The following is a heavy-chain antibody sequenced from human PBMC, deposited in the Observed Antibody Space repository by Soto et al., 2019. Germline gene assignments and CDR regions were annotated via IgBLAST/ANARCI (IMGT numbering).Heavy chain of an antibody. CDR1: GGTFSSYT. V-gene: IGHV1-69*12. D-gene: IGHD5-12*01. CDR2: IIPIFGTT. CDR3: ARGGDGYNYYYYYGMDV. J-gene: IGHJ6*02. Sequence: QVQLVQSGAEVKKPGSSVKVSCTASGGTFSSYTINWVRQAPGQGLEWMGGIIPIFGTTNYAQKFKGRVTLTADESPSIAYMEQSRLRSEDTAVYYCARGGDGYNYYYYYGMDVWGQGTTVTVSS.